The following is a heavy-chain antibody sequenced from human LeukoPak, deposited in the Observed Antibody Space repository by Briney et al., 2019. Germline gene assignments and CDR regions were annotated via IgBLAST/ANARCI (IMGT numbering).Heavy chain of an antibody. D-gene: IGHD5-24*01. V-gene: IGHV2-5*01. CDR2: IYWNDDK. Sequence: SGPTLFNPTPALTLTCTFSGFLLSTRGVGVGWIRQPPVKALEWLALIYWNDDKRYNPSLKSRLTITKDTSKNQVVLTMTNMDPVDTATYYCAHHSNGYNCFDYWGQGTLVTVSS. J-gene: IGHJ4*02. CDR3: AHHSNGYNCFDY. CDR1: GFLLSTRGVG.